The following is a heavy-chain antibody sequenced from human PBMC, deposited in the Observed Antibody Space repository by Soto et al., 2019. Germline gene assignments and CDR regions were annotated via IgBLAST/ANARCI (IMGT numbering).Heavy chain of an antibody. Sequence: QLHLVQSGAVVKKPGASVTVSCSASGYPVTAYYMHWVRQAPGRGLEWMGGINPATGAAKYTQTFQGRVTKTRETSTWTAFRELSGLASEDPAVFYCARGGGVGVAGSAAFDMWGQGTLFTVSS. D-gene: IGHD3-3*01. CDR2: INPATGAA. CDR1: GYPVTAYY. V-gene: IGHV1-2*02. CDR3: ARGGGVGVAGSAAFDM. J-gene: IGHJ3*02.